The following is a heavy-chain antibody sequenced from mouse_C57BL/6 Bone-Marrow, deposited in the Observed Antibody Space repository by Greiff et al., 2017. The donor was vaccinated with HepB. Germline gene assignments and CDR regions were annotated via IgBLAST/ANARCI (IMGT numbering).Heavy chain of an antibody. CDR3: ARYSRWLRGDYFDY. V-gene: IGHV7-3*01. CDR1: GFTFTDYY. Sequence: EVQGVESGGGLVQPGGSLSLSCAASGFTFTDYYMSWVRQPPGKELEWLGFIRNKANGYTTEYSASVKGRFTISRDNSQSVLYLQMNVLRAEDSATYCCARYSRWLRGDYFDYWGQGTTLTVSS. D-gene: IGHD2-2*01. J-gene: IGHJ2*01. CDR2: IRNKANGYTT.